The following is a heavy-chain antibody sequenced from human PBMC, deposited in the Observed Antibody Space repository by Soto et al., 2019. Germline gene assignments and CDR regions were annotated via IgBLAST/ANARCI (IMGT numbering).Heavy chain of an antibody. CDR3: AKGRGGSGSLTPRVDF. CDR1: GFTFNNYA. Sequence: EVQLLDSGGGLVQPGGSLRLSCAASGFTFNNYAMTWVRQAPGKELEWVSDISGGGDTTSYADSVKGRFTVSRDGSKNTLYLQMSSLSAEDTALYYCAKGRGGSGSLTPRVDFWGQGTLVTVSS. D-gene: IGHD3-10*01. V-gene: IGHV3-23*01. J-gene: IGHJ4*02. CDR2: ISGGGDTT.